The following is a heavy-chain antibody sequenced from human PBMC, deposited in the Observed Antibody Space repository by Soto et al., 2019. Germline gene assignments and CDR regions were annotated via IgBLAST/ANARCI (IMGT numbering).Heavy chain of an antibody. CDR2: IGTAGDT. Sequence: EVQLVESGGGLVQPGGSLRLSCAASGFTFSNYDMHWVRQVTGKGLEWVSTIGTAGDTYYPGSMKGRFTISRENAKNSLYLQMNSLRAEDTAVYYCARGRLISLYYFDYWGQGTLVTVSS. J-gene: IGHJ4*02. V-gene: IGHV3-13*01. CDR3: ARGRLISLYYFDY. D-gene: IGHD2-15*01. CDR1: GFTFSNYD.